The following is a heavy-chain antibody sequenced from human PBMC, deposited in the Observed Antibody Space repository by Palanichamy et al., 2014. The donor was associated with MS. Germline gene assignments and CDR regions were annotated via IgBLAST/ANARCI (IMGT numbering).Heavy chain of an antibody. CDR1: GFTFTNYF. D-gene: IGHD5-12*01. CDR3: ARGGRSRYGGYETTFDF. J-gene: IGHJ4*02. CDR2: ISYDGDHI. V-gene: IGHV3-30-3*01. Sequence: QVQLVESGGGVVQPGRSLRLSCAASGFTFTNYFMHWVRQAPGKGLEWVAAISYDGDHIFYADSVRGRFTISRDNSRDTLSLRMNSLRPDDTAVYTCARGGRSRYGGYETTFDFWGRGTVVIVSS.